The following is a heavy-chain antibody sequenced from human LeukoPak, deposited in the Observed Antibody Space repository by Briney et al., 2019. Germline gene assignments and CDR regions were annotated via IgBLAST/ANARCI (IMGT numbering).Heavy chain of an antibody. V-gene: IGHV1-2*04. CDR3: ARGIAAADENFDY. CDR1: GYTFTGYY. D-gene: IGHD6-13*01. J-gene: IGHJ4*02. Sequence: ASVKVSCKASGYTFTGYYMHWVRQAPGQGLEWMGWINPNSGGTNYAQKFQGWVTMTRDTSISTAYMELSRLRSDDTAVYYCARGIAAADENFDYWGRGTLVTVSS. CDR2: INPNSGGT.